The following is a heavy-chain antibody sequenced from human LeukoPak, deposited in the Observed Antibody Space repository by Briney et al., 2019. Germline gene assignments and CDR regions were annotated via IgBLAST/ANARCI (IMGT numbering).Heavy chain of an antibody. Sequence: PGGSLRLSCAASGFTFSSYGMHWVRQAPGKGLEWVAVISYDGSNKYYADSVKGRFTISRDNSKNTLYLQMNSLRAEDTAVYYCAKARHPYGSGSYFDYWGQGTLVPVSS. D-gene: IGHD3-10*01. CDR1: GFTFSSYG. CDR2: ISYDGSNK. CDR3: AKARHPYGSGSYFDY. J-gene: IGHJ4*02. V-gene: IGHV3-30*18.